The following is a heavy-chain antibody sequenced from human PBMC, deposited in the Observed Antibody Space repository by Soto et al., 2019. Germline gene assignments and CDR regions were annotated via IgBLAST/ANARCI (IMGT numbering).Heavy chain of an antibody. CDR2: IYYSGST. Sequence: QLQLQESGPGLVKPSETLSLTCTVSGGSISSSSYYWGWIRQPPGKGLEWIGSIYYSGSTYYNPSLKSRVTISVDTSKNQFSLKLSSVTAADTAVYYCARGRSVGARGYYYYGMDVWGQGTTVTVSS. CDR3: ARGRSVGARGYYYYGMDV. D-gene: IGHD1-26*01. J-gene: IGHJ6*02. CDR1: GGSISSSSYY. V-gene: IGHV4-39*01.